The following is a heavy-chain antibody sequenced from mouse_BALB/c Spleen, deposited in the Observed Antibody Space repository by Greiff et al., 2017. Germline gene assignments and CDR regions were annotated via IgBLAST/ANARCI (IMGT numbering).Heavy chain of an antibody. D-gene: IGHD2-4*01. CDR1: GYTFTSYW. Sequence: QVQLQQPGAELVKPGASVKLSCKASGYTFTSYWMHWVKQRPGQGLEWIGEIDPSDSYTNYNQKFKGKATLTVDKSSSTAYMQLSSLTSEDSAVYYCARGDYDCVWGAGTTVTVSS. J-gene: IGHJ1*01. V-gene: IGHV1-69*02. CDR3: ARGDYDCV. CDR2: IDPSDSYT.